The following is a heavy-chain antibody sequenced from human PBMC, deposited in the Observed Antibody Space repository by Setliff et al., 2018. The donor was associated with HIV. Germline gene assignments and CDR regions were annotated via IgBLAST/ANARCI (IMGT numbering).Heavy chain of an antibody. CDR1: GYTFTNYW. Sequence: GESLKISCKGSGYTFTNYWIGWVRQMPGKGLEWMGIIYPGDSDTTYSPSFQGQVNISADKSISTAYLQWTSLKASDSAMYYCASGSGIDWFDPWGQGTLVTVSS. CDR2: IYPGDSDT. CDR3: ASGSGIDWFDP. J-gene: IGHJ5*02. D-gene: IGHD3-10*01. V-gene: IGHV5-51*01.